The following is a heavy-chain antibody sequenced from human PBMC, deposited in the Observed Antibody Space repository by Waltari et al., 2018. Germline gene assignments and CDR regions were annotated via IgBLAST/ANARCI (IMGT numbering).Heavy chain of an antibody. CDR1: GFTFTSSA. J-gene: IGHJ6*02. CDR3: GYFDWLGNYYYGMDV. V-gene: IGHV1-58*02. CDR2: IVVGSGNT. D-gene: IGHD3-9*01. Sequence: QMQLVQSGPEVKKPGTSVKVSCKASGFTFTSSAMQWVRQARGQRLEWIGWIVVGSGNTNYAQKFQERVTITRDMSTSTAYMELSSLRSEDTAVYYCGYFDWLGNYYYGMDVWGQGTTVTVSS.